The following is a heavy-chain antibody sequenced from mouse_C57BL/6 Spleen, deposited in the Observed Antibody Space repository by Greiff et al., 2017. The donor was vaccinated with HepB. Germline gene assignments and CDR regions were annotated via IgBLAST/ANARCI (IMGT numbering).Heavy chain of an antibody. V-gene: IGHV1-64*01. CDR1: GYTFTSYW. J-gene: IGHJ4*01. Sequence: VQLQQSGAELVKPGASVKLSCKASGYTFTSYWMHWVKQRPGQGLEWIGMIHPNSGSTNYNEKFKSKATLTVDKSSSTAYMQLSSLTSEDSAVYYCARRGPGYYYAMDYWGQGTSVTVSS. CDR3: ARRGPGYYYAMDY. CDR2: IHPNSGST. D-gene: IGHD3-3*01.